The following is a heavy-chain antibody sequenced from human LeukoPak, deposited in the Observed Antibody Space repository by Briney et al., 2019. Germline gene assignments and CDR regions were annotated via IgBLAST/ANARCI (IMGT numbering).Heavy chain of an antibody. D-gene: IGHD6-13*01. CDR2: IKQDGSEK. CDR1: GFTFSSYS. Sequence: GGSLRLSCAASGFTFSSYSMNWVRQAPGKGLEWVANIKQDGSEKYYVDSVKGRFTISRDNAKNSLYLQMNSLRAEDTAVYYCARDRGSSSWYPPRWFDPWGQGTLVTVSS. J-gene: IGHJ5*02. V-gene: IGHV3-7*01. CDR3: ARDRGSSSWYPPRWFDP.